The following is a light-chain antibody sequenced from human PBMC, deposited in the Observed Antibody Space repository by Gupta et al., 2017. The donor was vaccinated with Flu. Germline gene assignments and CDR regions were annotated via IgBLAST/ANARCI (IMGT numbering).Light chain of an antibody. V-gene: IGKV3-11*01. CDR2: DIS. Sequence: SLSSSPGERATLSCRASESIDRFLAWFQHKSGQAPRLLIYDISNRASGIPERFSGSGAGTDFTLTISSLEPEDFAVYYCQVRSVSPPVWTFGQGTNVEI. CDR3: QVRSVSPPVWT. J-gene: IGKJ1*01. CDR1: ESIDRF.